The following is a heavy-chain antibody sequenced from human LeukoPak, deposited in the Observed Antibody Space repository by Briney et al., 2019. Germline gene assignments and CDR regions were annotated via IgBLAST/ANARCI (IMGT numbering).Heavy chain of an antibody. J-gene: IGHJ4*02. CDR2: ISYDGSNK. CDR1: GFTFSSYA. V-gene: IGHV3-30-3*01. D-gene: IGHD6-19*01. Sequence: PGGSLRLSCAASGFTFSSYAMHWVRQAPGKGLEWVAVISYDGSNKYYADSVKGRFTISRDNSKNTLYLQMNSLRAEDTAVYYCARGPPSPPVAGVFYFDYWGQGTLVTVSS. CDR3: ARGPPSPPVAGVFYFDY.